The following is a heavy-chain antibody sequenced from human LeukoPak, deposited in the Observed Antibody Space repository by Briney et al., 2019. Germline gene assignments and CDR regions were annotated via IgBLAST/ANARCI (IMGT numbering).Heavy chain of an antibody. D-gene: IGHD5-12*01. CDR2: ISGSAHKI. Sequence: GGSLSLSCVGSGFTFSIYAMSWVRQAPGKGLEWGSVISGSAHKIRYADSVRGRFTISRDNSENTVYLQMNNLRGEDTAIYYCAGRITEYSSDYVFWGQGTLVTVSS. J-gene: IGHJ4*02. CDR3: AGRITEYSSDYVF. CDR1: GFTFSIYA. V-gene: IGHV3-23*01.